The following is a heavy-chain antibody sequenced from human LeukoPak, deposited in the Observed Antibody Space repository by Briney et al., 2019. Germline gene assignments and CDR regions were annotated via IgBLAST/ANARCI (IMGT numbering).Heavy chain of an antibody. V-gene: IGHV4-34*01. CDR1: GGSFSGYY. J-gene: IGHJ5*02. D-gene: IGHD4-17*01. CDR3: ARERYGTVTTSWFDP. CDR2: INHSGST. Sequence: SSETLSLTCAVYGGSFSGYYWSWIRQPPGKGLEWIGEINHSGSTNYNPSLKSRVTISVDTSKNQFSLKLSSVTAADTAVYYCARERYGTVTTSWFDPWGQGTLVTVSS.